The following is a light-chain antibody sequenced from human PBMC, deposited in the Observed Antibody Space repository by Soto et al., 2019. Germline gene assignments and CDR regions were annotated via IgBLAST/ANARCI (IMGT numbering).Light chain of an antibody. CDR2: DAS. J-gene: IGKJ4*01. CDR1: QSVGSS. CDR3: QQRSNWPLT. Sequence: EIVFTQSPVTLSLSPGERVTLSCRASQSVGSSLAWYQQKPGQAPRLLIYDASNRATGIPPRFSGSGSGTDYTLTISSLEPEDFAVYYCQQRSNWPLTFGGGTKVDIK. V-gene: IGKV3-11*01.